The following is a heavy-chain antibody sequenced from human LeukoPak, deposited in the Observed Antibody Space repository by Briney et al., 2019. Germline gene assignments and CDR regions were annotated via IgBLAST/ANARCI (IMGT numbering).Heavy chain of an antibody. V-gene: IGHV3-9*03. Sequence: GRSLRLSCAASGFSFDDYAMHWVRQAPGKGLEWVSGLSWNSGSLGYADSVKGRFTISRDNAKNSLYLQMSSLRTEDMALYYCAASPGTSGYMGGTFDCWGQGTLVTVS. CDR3: AASPGTSGYMGGTFDC. CDR2: LSWNSGSL. D-gene: IGHD3-22*01. J-gene: IGHJ4*02. CDR1: GFSFDDYA.